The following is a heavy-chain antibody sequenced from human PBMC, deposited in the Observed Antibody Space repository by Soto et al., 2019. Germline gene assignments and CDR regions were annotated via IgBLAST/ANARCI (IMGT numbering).Heavy chain of an antibody. Sequence: EVQLVESGGGLVQPGGSLRLSCAASGFTFSSFWMSWVRQAPGKGLEWVANIIQDGRDKYYVDSVKGRFTISRDNAKNSLYLQRNSLRVEDTAGYYCTTELGFGDHADYWGQGTLVTVSS. V-gene: IGHV3-7*04. J-gene: IGHJ4*02. CDR1: GFTFSSFW. CDR3: TTELGFGDHADY. CDR2: IIQDGRDK. D-gene: IGHD3-10*01.